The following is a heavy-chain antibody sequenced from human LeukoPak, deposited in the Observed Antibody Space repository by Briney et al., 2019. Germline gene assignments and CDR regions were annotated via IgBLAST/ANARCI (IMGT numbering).Heavy chain of an antibody. D-gene: IGHD2-15*01. J-gene: IGHJ4*02. CDR2: INHSGST. CDR3: ARVLGYCSGGSCYGYFDY. Sequence: SETLSLTCAVYGGSFSGYYWSWIRQPPGKGLEWIGEINHSGSTYYNPSLKSRVTISVDTSKNQFSLKLSSVTAADTAVYYCARVLGYCSGGSCYGYFDYWGQGTLVTVSS. CDR1: GGSFSGYY. V-gene: IGHV4-34*01.